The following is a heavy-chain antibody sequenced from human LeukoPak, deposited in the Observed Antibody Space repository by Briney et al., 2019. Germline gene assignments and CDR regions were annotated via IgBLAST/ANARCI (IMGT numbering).Heavy chain of an antibody. Sequence: KASETLSLTCTVSGGSISSSSYYWGWIRQPPGKGLEWIGSIYYSGSTYYNPSLKSRVTISVDTSKNQFSLKLSSVTAADTAVYYCARHVPSGYYFDYWGQGTLVTVSS. CDR2: IYYSGST. CDR1: GGSISSSSYY. CDR3: ARHVPSGYYFDY. J-gene: IGHJ4*02. V-gene: IGHV4-39*01. D-gene: IGHD1-26*01.